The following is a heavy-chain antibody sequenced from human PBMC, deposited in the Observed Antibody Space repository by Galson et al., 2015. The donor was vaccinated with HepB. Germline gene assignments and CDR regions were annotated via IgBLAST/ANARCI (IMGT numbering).Heavy chain of an antibody. D-gene: IGHD2-21*02. J-gene: IGHJ6*02. Sequence: SLRLSCAASGFSLSGSAMHWVRQASGKGLEWVGRIRTKRYNYATIYGASGKGRFTISRDDSKNTTYLQMNSLKTEDTAVYYCVRGGDSPDGMDLWGQGTSVPVSS. V-gene: IGHV3-73*01. CDR2: IRTKRYNYAT. CDR1: GFSLSGSA. CDR3: VRGGDSPDGMDL.